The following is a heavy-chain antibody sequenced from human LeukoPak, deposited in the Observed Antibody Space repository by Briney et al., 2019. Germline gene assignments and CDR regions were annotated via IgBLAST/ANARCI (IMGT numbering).Heavy chain of an antibody. V-gene: IGHV1-8*01. CDR2: MNPNSGNT. J-gene: IGHJ3*02. Sequence: ASVKVSCKASGYTFTSYDVNWARQATGQGLEWMGWMNPNSGNTGYAQKFQGRVTMTRNTSISTAYMELSSLRSEDTAVYYCARGTVLLWFRELLSDAFDIWGQGTMVTVSS. D-gene: IGHD3-10*01. CDR1: GYTFTSYD. CDR3: ARGTVLLWFRELLSDAFDI.